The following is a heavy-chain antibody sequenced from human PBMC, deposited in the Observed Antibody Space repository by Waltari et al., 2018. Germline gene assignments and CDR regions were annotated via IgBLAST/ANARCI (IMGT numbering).Heavy chain of an antibody. J-gene: IGHJ3*02. D-gene: IGHD1-26*01. CDR3: ATVSTGSDAFDI. Sequence: QVQLQESGPGLVKPSATLSLTCAVSGYSIISGYYWGWIRQPPGKGLEWIGSIYPSGSTYYNPSLKSRVTISVDTSKNQFSLKLSSVTAADTAVYYCATVSTGSDAFDIWGQGTMVTVSS. V-gene: IGHV4-38-2*01. CDR1: GYSIISGYY. CDR2: IYPSGST.